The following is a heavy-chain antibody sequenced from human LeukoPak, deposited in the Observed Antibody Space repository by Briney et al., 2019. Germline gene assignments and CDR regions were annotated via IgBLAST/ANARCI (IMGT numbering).Heavy chain of an antibody. CDR3: ARENGLINAFDI. CDR1: GGSISSGGYY. V-gene: IGHV4-30-2*01. D-gene: IGHD3-16*01. Sequence: SQTLSPTCTVSGGSISSGGYYWSWIRQPPGKGLEWIGYIYHSGSTYYNPSLKSRVTISVDRSKNQFSLKLSSVTAADTAVYYCARENGLINAFDIWGQGTMVTVSS. CDR2: IYHSGST. J-gene: IGHJ3*02.